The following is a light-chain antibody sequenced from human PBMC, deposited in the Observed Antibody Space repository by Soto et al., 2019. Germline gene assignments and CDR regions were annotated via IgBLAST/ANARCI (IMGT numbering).Light chain of an antibody. V-gene: IGLV1-40*01. CDR3: QSYASSLGGYV. Sequence: QSVLTQPPSVSEAPGQRVTISCTVSSSNIGAGYEAHWYQQVPGTAPKLLIYENNNRPSGVPVRFCGSKSGTAASLDITGLQAEYEAEYYCQSYASSLGGYVFGTGTKLTVL. CDR1: SSNIGAGYE. J-gene: IGLJ1*01. CDR2: ENN.